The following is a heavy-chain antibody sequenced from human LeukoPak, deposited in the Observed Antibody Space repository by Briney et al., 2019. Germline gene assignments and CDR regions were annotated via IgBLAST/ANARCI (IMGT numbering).Heavy chain of an antibody. CDR3: ARAPRGAAVDY. J-gene: IGHJ4*02. V-gene: IGHV4-59*01. CDR2: IYYSGST. Sequence: SETLSLTCTVSGGSISSYYWSWIRQPPGKGLEWIGYIYYSGSTNYNPSLKSRVTISVDTSKNQFSLKLSSVTAADTAVYYCARAPRGAAVDYWGQGTLVTVSS. CDR1: GGSISSYY. D-gene: IGHD6-13*01.